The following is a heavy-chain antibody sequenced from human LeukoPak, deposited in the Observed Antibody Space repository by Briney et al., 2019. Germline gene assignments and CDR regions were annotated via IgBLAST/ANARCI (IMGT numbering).Heavy chain of an antibody. CDR1: GFTFSSYG. D-gene: IGHD2-2*01. V-gene: IGHV3-23*01. CDR2: ISGSGGST. Sequence: PGGSLRLSCAASGFTFSSYGMHWVRQAPGKGLEWVSAISGSGGSTYYADSVKGRFTISRDNSKNTLYLQMNSLRAEDTAVYYCAKDSLEDIVVVPAAMEFDYWGQGTLVTVSS. J-gene: IGHJ4*02. CDR3: AKDSLEDIVVVPAAMEFDY.